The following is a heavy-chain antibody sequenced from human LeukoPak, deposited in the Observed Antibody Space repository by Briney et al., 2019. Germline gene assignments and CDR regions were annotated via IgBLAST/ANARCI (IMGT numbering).Heavy chain of an antibody. CDR1: GFTFSSYA. CDR3: TRDQSVGTTTGWFDP. Sequence: GGSLRLSCAASGFTFSSYAMSWVRQAPGKGLEWVSAISGSGGGTYYADSVKGRFTISRDNSKNTLYLQMNSLRAEDTAVYYCTRDQSVGTTTGWFDPWGQGTLVTVSS. V-gene: IGHV3-23*01. D-gene: IGHD1-26*01. CDR2: ISGSGGGT. J-gene: IGHJ5*02.